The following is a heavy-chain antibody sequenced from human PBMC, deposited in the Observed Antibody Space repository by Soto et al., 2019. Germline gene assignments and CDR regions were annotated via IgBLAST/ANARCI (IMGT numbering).Heavy chain of an antibody. J-gene: IGHJ4*02. CDR3: ARELWELPKSYTFDY. V-gene: IGHV4-59*01. D-gene: IGHD1-26*01. CDR2: IYYSGST. CDR1: GGSISSYY. Sequence: SETLSLTCTVSGGSISSYYWSWIRQPPGKGLEWIGYIYYSGSTNYNPSLKSRVTISVDTSKNQFSLKLSSVTAADTAVYYCARELWELPKSYTFDYWGQGTLVTVSS.